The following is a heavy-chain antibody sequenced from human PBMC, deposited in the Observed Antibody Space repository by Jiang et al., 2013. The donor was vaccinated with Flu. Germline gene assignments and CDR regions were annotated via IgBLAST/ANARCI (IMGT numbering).Heavy chain of an antibody. V-gene: IGHV4-34*01. CDR1: GGSFSGYY. CDR3: ARGRAGGSYTSYLVRQKAPFDY. CDR2: INHSGST. D-gene: IGHD1-26*01. Sequence: GSGLVKPSETLSLTCAVYGGSFSGYYWSWIRQPPGKGLEWIGEINHSGSTNYNPSLKSRVTISVDTSKNQFSLKLSSVTAADTAVYYCARGRAGGSYTSYLVRQKAPFDYWGQGTLVTVSS. J-gene: IGHJ4*02.